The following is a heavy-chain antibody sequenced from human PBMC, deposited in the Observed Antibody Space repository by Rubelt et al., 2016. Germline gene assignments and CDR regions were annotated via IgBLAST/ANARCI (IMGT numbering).Heavy chain of an antibody. Sequence: QVQLQESGPGLVKPSETLSLSCTVSGGSISGYYWSWIRQPPGKGLEWLGEIDHSGNTDYIPSLKSRVSISVDTSKKQISRKMSSVTAADTAVYYCARHDTGSFLFDFWGQGTPVTVSS. CDR2: IDHSGNT. CDR3: ARHDTGSFLFDF. J-gene: IGHJ4*02. V-gene: IGHV4-59*12. D-gene: IGHD1-26*01. CDR1: GGSISGYY.